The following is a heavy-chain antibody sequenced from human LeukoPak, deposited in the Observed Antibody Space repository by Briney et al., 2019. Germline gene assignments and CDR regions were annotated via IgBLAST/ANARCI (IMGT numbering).Heavy chain of an antibody. CDR3: AKLGGDQRGPVDI. V-gene: IGHV3-23*01. J-gene: IGHJ3*02. Sequence: GGSLRLSCAASGFTFSNYTMNWVRQAPGKGLEWVSLISGSTGSTYYADSVKGRFSISRDNSKNTVYLQMNSLRAEDTAMYYCAKLGGDQRGPVDIWGQGTMVTVSS. D-gene: IGHD4-17*01. CDR2: ISGSTGST. CDR1: GFTFSNYT.